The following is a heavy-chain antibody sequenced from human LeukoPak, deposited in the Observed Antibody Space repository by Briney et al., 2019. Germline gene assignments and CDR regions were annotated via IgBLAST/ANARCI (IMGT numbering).Heavy chain of an antibody. CDR3: AREAAFDM. Sequence: GGSLRLSCAASGFTFSSYPMNWVRQAPGKGLEWVSSISSSSTYTFYADSEKGRFTISRDNAKNSLYLQMNSLRAEDTAVYYCAREAAFDMWGQGTMVTVSS. CDR1: GFTFSSYP. V-gene: IGHV3-21*06. CDR2: ISSSSTYT. J-gene: IGHJ3*02.